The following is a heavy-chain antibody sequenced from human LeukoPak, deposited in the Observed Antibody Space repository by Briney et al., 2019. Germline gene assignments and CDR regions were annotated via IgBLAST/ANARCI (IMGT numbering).Heavy chain of an antibody. Sequence: GESLKISCKGSGYSFTSYWIGWVRQMLGKGLEWMGIIYPGDSDTRYSPSFQGQVTISADKSISTAYLQWSSLKASDTAMYYCARHDITMVRGVPGAFDIWGQGTMVTVSS. J-gene: IGHJ3*02. CDR1: GYSFTSYW. CDR2: IYPGDSDT. V-gene: IGHV5-51*01. CDR3: ARHDITMVRGVPGAFDI. D-gene: IGHD3-10*01.